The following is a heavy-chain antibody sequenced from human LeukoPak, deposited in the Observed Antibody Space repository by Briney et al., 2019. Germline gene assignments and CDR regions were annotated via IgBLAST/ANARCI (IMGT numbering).Heavy chain of an antibody. D-gene: IGHD5-18*01. CDR2: INPNSRGT. Sequence: GASVKVSCKASGYTFNDYYMHWVRQAPGQGLEWMGWINPNSRGTDSAQKFQGRFSMTRDTSISTAYMELSRLRSDDTAVYYCARRAREYSHDAFDFWGQGTMVTVSS. CDR3: ARRAREYSHDAFDF. V-gene: IGHV1-2*02. J-gene: IGHJ3*01. CDR1: GYTFNDYY.